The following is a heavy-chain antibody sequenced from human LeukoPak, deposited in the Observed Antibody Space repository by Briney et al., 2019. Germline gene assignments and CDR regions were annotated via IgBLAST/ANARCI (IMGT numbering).Heavy chain of an antibody. CDR2: ISWNSGSI. Sequence: GGSLRLSCAASGFTFDDYAMHWVRQAPGKGLEWVSGISWNSGSIGYADSVKGRFTISRDNAKNSLYLQMNSLRAEDTAVYYCAKDLALGTDSSGYDYWGQGTLVTVSS. CDR1: GFTFDDYA. CDR3: AKDLALGTDSSGYDY. J-gene: IGHJ4*02. V-gene: IGHV3-9*01. D-gene: IGHD3-22*01.